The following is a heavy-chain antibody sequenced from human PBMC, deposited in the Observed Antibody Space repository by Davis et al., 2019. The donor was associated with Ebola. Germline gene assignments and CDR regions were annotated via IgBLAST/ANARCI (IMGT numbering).Heavy chain of an antibody. J-gene: IGHJ3*02. CDR3: ARELTTLDAFDI. D-gene: IGHD1-1*01. CDR1: GGTFSSYA. CDR2: IIPIFGTA. V-gene: IGHV1-69*06. Sequence: SVKVSCKASGGTFSSYAISRVRQAPGQGLEWMGGIIPIFGTANYAQKFQGRVTITADKSTSTAYMELSSLRSEDTAVYYCARELTTLDAFDIWGQGTMVTVSS.